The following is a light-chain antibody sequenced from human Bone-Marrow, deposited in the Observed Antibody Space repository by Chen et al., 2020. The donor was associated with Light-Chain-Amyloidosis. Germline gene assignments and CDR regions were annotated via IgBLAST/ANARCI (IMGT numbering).Light chain of an antibody. CDR3: SSFTSSSSYV. CDR2: AVS. CDR1: SGDVGSYNY. Sequence: QSALTQPASVSGYPGQSITISCTGTSGDVGSYNYVSWYQQNPGKAPKVMIYAVSKRPSGVSTRFSGSKSGTTASLTISGLQAEDEADYYCSSFTSSSSYVFGPGTKVTVL. J-gene: IGLJ1*01. V-gene: IGLV2-14*01.